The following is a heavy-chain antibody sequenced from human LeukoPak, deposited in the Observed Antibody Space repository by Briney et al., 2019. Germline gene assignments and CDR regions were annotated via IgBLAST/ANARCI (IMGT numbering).Heavy chain of an antibody. J-gene: IGHJ6*03. CDR2: IKQDGSEK. V-gene: IGHV3-7*01. D-gene: IGHD6-13*01. Sequence: GGSLRLSCAASGFTFSSYWMSWVRQAPGKGLEWVANIKQDGSEKYYVDSVKGRFTISRDNAKNSLYLQMNSLRAEDTAVYYCASGFCSSWYYYYYYMDVWGKGTTVTVSS. CDR3: ASGFCSSWYYYYYYMDV. CDR1: GFTFSSYW.